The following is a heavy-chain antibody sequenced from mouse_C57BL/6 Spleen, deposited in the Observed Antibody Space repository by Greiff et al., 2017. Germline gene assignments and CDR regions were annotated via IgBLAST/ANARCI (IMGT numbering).Heavy chain of an antibody. Sequence: VHVQQSGAELVRPGASVKLSCTASGFNIKDDYMHWVKQRPEQGLEWIGWIDPENGDTEYASKFPGKATLPADPSSNTAYLQLSSLTYEDTADYYCTRSNEPNYFDYWGQGTTLTVSS. CDR3: TRSNEPNYFDY. J-gene: IGHJ2*01. CDR1: GFNIKDDY. CDR2: IDPENGDT. D-gene: IGHD2-5*01. V-gene: IGHV14-4*01.